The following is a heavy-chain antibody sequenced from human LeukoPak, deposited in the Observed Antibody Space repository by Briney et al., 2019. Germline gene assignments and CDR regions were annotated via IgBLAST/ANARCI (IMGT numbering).Heavy chain of an antibody. D-gene: IGHD1-26*01. CDR3: ARRLGGSSSFDY. CDR2: IIPIFGTA. V-gene: IGHV1-69*06. Sequence: GASVKVSCKASGDTFSSYAISWVRQAPGQGLEWMGGIIPIFGTANYAQKFQGRVTITADKSTSTAYMELSSLRSEDTAVYYCARRLGGSSSFDYWGQGTLVTVSS. CDR1: GDTFSSYA. J-gene: IGHJ4*02.